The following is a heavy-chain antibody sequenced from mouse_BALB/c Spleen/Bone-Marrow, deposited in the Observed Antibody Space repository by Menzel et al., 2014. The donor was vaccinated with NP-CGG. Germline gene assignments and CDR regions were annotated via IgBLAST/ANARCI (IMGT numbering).Heavy chain of an antibody. CDR2: IYPGDGDT. J-gene: IGHJ4*01. CDR1: GYSFSNYW. D-gene: IGHD1-1*01. V-gene: IGHV1-80*01. CDR3: ARWITTVVAPYVMDY. Sequence: QVQLQQSGAELVRPGSSVKISCKSSGYSFSNYWMNWMKQRPGQGLEWIGQIYPGDGDTNYNGKFKGKATLTADKSSSTANMQLSSLTSEDSAVYFCARWITTVVAPYVMDYWGQGTSVTVSS.